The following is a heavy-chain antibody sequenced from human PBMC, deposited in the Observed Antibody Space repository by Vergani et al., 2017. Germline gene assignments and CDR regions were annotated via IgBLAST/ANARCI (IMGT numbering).Heavy chain of an antibody. J-gene: IGHJ4*02. D-gene: IGHD3-22*01. CDR1: GYTFTDYY. CDR3: ATVGAYESSGYYYDY. V-gene: IGHV1-69-2*01. CDR2: VDPEDGET. Sequence: EVQLVQSGAEVREPGATVKISCKVSGYTFTDYYMHWVQQAPGKGLEWMGLVDPEDGETRYAEKFQGRVTITAVTSTDTAYMELSSLRSEDTAVYYCATVGAYESSGYYYDYWGQGTLVTVSS.